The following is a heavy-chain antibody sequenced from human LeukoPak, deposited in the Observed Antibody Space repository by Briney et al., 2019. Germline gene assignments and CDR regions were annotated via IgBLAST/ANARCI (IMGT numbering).Heavy chain of an antibody. CDR1: GFTFDDYA. CDR3: AKGGCSSTSCSGPYYYYYMDV. J-gene: IGHJ6*03. Sequence: PGGSLRLSCAAPGFTFDDYAMHWVRQAPGKGLEWVSGISWNSGSIGYADSVKGRFTISRDNAKNSLYLQMNSLRAEDMALYYCAKGGCSSTSCSGPYYYYYMDVWGKGTTVTVSS. V-gene: IGHV3-9*03. CDR2: ISWNSGSI. D-gene: IGHD2-2*01.